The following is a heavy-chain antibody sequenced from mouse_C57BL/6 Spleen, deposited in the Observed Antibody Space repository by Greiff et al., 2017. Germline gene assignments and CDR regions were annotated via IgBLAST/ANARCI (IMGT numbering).Heavy chain of an antibody. V-gene: IGHV6-6*01. CDR3: TRGLGPYYFDY. J-gene: IGHJ2*01. CDR2: IRNKANNHAT. D-gene: IGHD4-1*01. Sequence: EVKLMESGGGLVQPGGSMKLSCAASGFTFSDAWMDWVRQSPEKGLEWVAEIRNKANNHATYYAESVKGRFTISRDDSKSSVYLQMNSLRAEDTGIYYCTRGLGPYYFDYWGQGTTLTVSS. CDR1: GFTFSDAW.